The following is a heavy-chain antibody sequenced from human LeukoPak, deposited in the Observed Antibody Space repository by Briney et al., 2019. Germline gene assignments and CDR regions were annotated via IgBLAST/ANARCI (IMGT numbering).Heavy chain of an antibody. Sequence: GESLKISCKGSGYSFTSYWIGWVRQMPGKGLEWMGIIYPGDPDTRYSPSFQGQVTISADKSISTAYLQWSSLKASDTAMYYCASPRVATTKWADAFDIWGQGTMVTVSS. CDR3: ASPRVATTKWADAFDI. CDR1: GYSFTSYW. CDR2: IYPGDPDT. V-gene: IGHV5-51*01. D-gene: IGHD5-12*01. J-gene: IGHJ3*02.